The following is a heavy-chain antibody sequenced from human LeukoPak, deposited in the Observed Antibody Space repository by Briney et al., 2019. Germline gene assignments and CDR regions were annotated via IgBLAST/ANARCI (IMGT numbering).Heavy chain of an antibody. J-gene: IGHJ6*03. D-gene: IGHD1-20*01. CDR3: ARGFGITGSYYMDV. V-gene: IGHV4-34*01. CDR1: GGSFSGYY. Sequence: SETLSLTCAAYGGSFSGYYWSWIRQPPGKGLECIGEINHSGSTNYNPSLKSRVTISVDTSKNQFSLKLSSVTAADTAVYYCARGFGITGSYYMDVWGKGTTVTVSS. CDR2: INHSGST.